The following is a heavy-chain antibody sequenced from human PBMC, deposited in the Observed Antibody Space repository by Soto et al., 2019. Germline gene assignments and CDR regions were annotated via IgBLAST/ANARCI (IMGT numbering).Heavy chain of an antibody. J-gene: IGHJ1*01. V-gene: IGHV4-30-2*01. CDR2: IYHSGNT. CDR1: GGSISSGGYS. D-gene: IGHD5-12*01. CDR3: ARAGYSGHHLTFAY. Sequence: SETLCLTCAVSGGSISSGGYSWSWIRQPPGKGLEWIGYIYHSGNTYYNPSLKSRVTISVDRSKNHFSLNLRSVTAADTAVYWGARAGYSGHHLTFAYWGQGTLVIVYS.